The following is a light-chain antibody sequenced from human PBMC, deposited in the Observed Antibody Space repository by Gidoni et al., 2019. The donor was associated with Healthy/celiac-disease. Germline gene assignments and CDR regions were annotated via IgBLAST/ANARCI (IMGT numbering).Light chain of an antibody. J-gene: IGKJ1*01. Sequence: DIQMTQSPSSLSESVGDRVTITCRASQSISSYLNWYQQKPGKAPKLLIYAASSLQSGVPSRFSGSGSGTDFTLTISSLQPEDFATYYCQQSYSTPRTCGQGTKVEIK. CDR1: QSISSY. CDR3: QQSYSTPRT. V-gene: IGKV1-39*01. CDR2: AAS.